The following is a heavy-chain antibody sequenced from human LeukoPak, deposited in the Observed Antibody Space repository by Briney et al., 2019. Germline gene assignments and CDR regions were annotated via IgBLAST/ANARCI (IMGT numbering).Heavy chain of an antibody. Sequence: GASVKVSCKASGYTFTGYYMHWVRQAPGQGLEWMGWINPNSGGTNYAQKFQGRVTMTRDTSISTAYMELSRLRSDDTAVYYCARIKGYSGYDPLSYYYDSSGYYWDYWGQGTLVTVSS. CDR3: ARIKGYSGYDPLSYYYDSSGYYWDY. D-gene: IGHD3-22*01. CDR2: INPNSGGT. CDR1: GYTFTGYY. J-gene: IGHJ4*02. V-gene: IGHV1-2*02.